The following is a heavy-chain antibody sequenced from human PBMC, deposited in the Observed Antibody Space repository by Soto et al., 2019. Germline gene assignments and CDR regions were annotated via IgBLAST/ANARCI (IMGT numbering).Heavy chain of an antibody. D-gene: IGHD6-13*01. CDR2: IYYSGST. V-gene: IGHV4-59*01. J-gene: IGHJ6*02. CDR1: GVTISSYY. Sequence: SETLSLTCTVSGVTISSYYWSWIRQPPGKGLEWIGYIYYSGSTNYNPSLKSRVTISVDTSKNPFSLKLSSVTAADTAVYYCAREIAAAGLRSYYGMDVWGQGTTVTVSS. CDR3: AREIAAAGLRSYYGMDV.